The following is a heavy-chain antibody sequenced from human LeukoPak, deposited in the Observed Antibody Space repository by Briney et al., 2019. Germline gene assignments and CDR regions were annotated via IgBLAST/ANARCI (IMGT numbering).Heavy chain of an antibody. J-gene: IGHJ5*02. CDR2: IIPIFGTA. V-gene: IGHV1-69*01. Sequence: ASVKVSCKASGGTFSSYAISWVRQAPGQGLEWMGGIIPIFGTANYAQKFQGRVTITADESTSTAYMEPSSLRSEDTAVYYCARSWHCSSTSCYSDWFDPWGQGTLVTVSS. CDR3: ARSWHCSSTSCYSDWFDP. CDR1: GGTFSSYA. D-gene: IGHD2-2*01.